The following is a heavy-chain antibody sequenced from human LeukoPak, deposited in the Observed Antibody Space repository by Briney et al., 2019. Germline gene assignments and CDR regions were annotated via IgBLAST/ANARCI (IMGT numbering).Heavy chain of an antibody. J-gene: IGHJ6*03. D-gene: IGHD1-7*01. CDR2: IKQDGSEK. Sequence: PGGSLRLSCAASGFTFRSYWMSWVRQAPGKGLEWVANIKQDGSEKYYVDSVKGRCTISRDNAKNSLYRQMNSLRAEETAVYYCARAPPVKKWNYFWSYYYYYYYMDVWGKGTTVTVSS. V-gene: IGHV3-7*01. CDR1: GFTFRSYW. CDR3: ARAPPVKKWNYFWSYYYYYYYMDV.